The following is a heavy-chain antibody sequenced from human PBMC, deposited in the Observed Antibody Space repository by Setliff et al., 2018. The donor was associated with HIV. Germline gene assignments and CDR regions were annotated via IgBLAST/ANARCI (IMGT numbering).Heavy chain of an antibody. V-gene: IGHV1-69*13. CDR1: GGTFSSYA. CDR2: IIPIFGTA. Sequence: ASVKVSCKASGGTFSSYAISWVRQAPGQGLEWMGGIIPIFGTANYAQKFQGRVTITADESTSTAYMELSSLRSDDTAVYYCARGDYDYVWGSYRPLALDYWGQGTLVTISS. J-gene: IGHJ4*02. CDR3: ARGDYDYVWGSYRPLALDY. D-gene: IGHD3-16*02.